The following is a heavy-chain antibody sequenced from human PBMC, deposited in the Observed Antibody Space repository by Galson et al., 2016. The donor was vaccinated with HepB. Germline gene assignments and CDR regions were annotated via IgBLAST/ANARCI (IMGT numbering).Heavy chain of an antibody. J-gene: IGHJ3*02. Sequence: TLSLTCTVSGGSISSGGYSWSWIRQPPGKGLEWIGYIYDSGSTYYNPSLKSRLTISVDRSKNQFSLKLSSVTAADTAVYYCARGGRDDAFDIWGQGTMVTVSS. CDR3: ARGGRDDAFDI. CDR1: GGSISSGGYS. CDR2: IYDSGST. V-gene: IGHV4-30-2*01.